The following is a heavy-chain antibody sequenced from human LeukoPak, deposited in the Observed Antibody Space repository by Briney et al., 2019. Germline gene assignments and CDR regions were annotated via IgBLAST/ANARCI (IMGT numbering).Heavy chain of an antibody. D-gene: IGHD6-13*01. CDR2: INGDGGST. CDR1: GFTFDDYA. Sequence: GGSLRLSCAASGFTFDDYAMHWVRQAPGKGLEWVSLINGDGGSTYYADSVKGRFTIPRDNSKNSLYLQMNSLRTKDTALYYCAKELDSSSWYPSEYFDYWGQGTLVTVSS. CDR3: AKELDSSSWYPSEYFDY. V-gene: IGHV3-43*02. J-gene: IGHJ4*02.